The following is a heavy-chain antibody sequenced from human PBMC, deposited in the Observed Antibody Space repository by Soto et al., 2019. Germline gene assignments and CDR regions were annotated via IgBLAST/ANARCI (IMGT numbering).Heavy chain of an antibody. Sequence: GGSLRLSCTASGFTFGDYAMSWFRQAPGKGLEWVGFIRSKAYGGTTEYAASVKGRFTISRDDSKSIAYLQMNSLKTEDTAVYYCTRAYQRLTNYYYYYTDVWGKGTTVTVSS. CDR2: IRSKAYGGTT. CDR1: GFTFGDYA. D-gene: IGHD2-2*01. V-gene: IGHV3-49*03. CDR3: TRAYQRLTNYYYYYTDV. J-gene: IGHJ6*03.